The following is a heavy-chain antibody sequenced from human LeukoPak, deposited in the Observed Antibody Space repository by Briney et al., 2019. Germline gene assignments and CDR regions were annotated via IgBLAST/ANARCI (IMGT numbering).Heavy chain of an antibody. CDR3: ARDVLARTDYYYMDV. J-gene: IGHJ6*03. V-gene: IGHV3-66*02. CDR2: IYSGGST. CDR1: GFTVSSNY. D-gene: IGHD6-19*01. Sequence: GGSLRLSCAASGFTVSSNYVSWVRQAPGKGLEWVSVIYSGGSTYYADSVKGRFTISGDNSKNTLYLQMNSLRAEDTAVYYCARDVLARTDYYYMDVWGKGTTVTVSS.